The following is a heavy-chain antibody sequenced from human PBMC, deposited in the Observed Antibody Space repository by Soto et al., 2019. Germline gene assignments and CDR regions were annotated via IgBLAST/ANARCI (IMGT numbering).Heavy chain of an antibody. D-gene: IGHD3-3*01. Sequence: PGGSLRLSCAASGFTFSDYSMRWIRQAPGKGLEWVLDVNSHGTIAYYADSVRGRFSISRDNSKNLVYLQMKSLRADDTAVYFCARGGGAGVSRFLEDYYMDVWGKGTTVTVSS. J-gene: IGHJ6*03. CDR1: GFTFSDYS. V-gene: IGHV3-11*01. CDR2: VNSHGTIA. CDR3: ARGGGAGVSRFLEDYYMDV.